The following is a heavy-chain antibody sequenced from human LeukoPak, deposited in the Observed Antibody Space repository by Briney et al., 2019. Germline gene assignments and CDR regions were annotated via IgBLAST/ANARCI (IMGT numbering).Heavy chain of an antibody. CDR1: GFTFGDYA. D-gene: IGHD3-22*01. CDR2: IRSKAYGGTT. V-gene: IGHV3-49*03. Sequence: PGGPLRLSCTASGFTFGDYAMSWFRQAPGKGLEWVGFIRSKAYGGTTEYAASVKGRFTISRDDSKSIAYLQMNSLKTEDTAVYYCTLWANYDSSGPTNYWGQGTLVTVSS. J-gene: IGHJ4*02. CDR3: TLWANYDSSGPTNY.